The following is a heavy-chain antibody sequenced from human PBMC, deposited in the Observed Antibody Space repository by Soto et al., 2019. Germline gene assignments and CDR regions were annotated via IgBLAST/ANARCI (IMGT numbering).Heavy chain of an antibody. J-gene: IGHJ3*02. CDR1: GFTFSSYW. CDR2: VNSDGSST. D-gene: IGHD2-8*01. CDR3: ARDWYYDI. V-gene: IGHV3-74*01. Sequence: GESLKISCAASGFTFSSYWMHWVRQSPGKGLVWVSRVNSDGSSTTYADSVKGRFTISRDNAKNTLYLQMNSLRAEDSAVYYCARDWYYDIWGQGTMVTVSS.